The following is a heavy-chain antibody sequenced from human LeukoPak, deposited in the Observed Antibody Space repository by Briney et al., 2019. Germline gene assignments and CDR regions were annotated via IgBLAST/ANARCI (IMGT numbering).Heavy chain of an antibody. CDR3: ARDIAVAGNYFDY. D-gene: IGHD6-19*01. CDR1: GFTFSNYW. V-gene: IGHV3-74*01. J-gene: IGHJ4*02. CDR2: INGDGSST. Sequence: GGSLRLSCAASGFTFSNYWMHWVRQAPGKGLVWVSRINGDGSSTTYADSVKGRFIISRDNAKNTLYLQLNSLRAEDTAVYYYARDIAVAGNYFDYWGQGTLVNVSP.